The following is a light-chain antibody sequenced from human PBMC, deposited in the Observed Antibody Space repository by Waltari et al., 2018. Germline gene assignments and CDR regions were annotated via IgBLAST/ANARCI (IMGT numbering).Light chain of an antibody. CDR2: ENN. CDR3: QSYDRALSAL. Sequence: QPVLTPPPSVSGAPGQTVTISCSGSSSNIGDSYVQWYQQLPGTAPKLLIYENNKRPSGISDRFSGSQSGTSGSLTITGLQSEDEADYYCQSYDRALSALFGGGTRLTVL. J-gene: IGLJ2*01. V-gene: IGLV1-40*01. CDR1: SSNIGDSY.